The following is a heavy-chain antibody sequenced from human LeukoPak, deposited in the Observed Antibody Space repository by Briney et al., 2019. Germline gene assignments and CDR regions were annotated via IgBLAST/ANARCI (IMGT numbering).Heavy chain of an antibody. CDR1: GGTFSSYA. CDR3: AREWENCSGGSCHTEYFDY. Sequence: SVKVSCKASGGTFSSYAISWVRQAPGQGLAWMGRIIPILGIANYAQKFQGRVTITADKSTSTAYMELSSLRSEDTAVYYCAREWENCSGGSCHTEYFDYWGQGTLVTVSS. D-gene: IGHD2-15*01. V-gene: IGHV1-69*04. CDR2: IIPILGIA. J-gene: IGHJ4*02.